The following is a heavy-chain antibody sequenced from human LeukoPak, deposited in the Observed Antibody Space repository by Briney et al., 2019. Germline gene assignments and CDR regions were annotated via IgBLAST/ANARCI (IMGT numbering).Heavy chain of an antibody. D-gene: IGHD1-20*01. CDR2: IYYTGST. CDR1: GGSIISSSHF. Sequence: SETLSLTCTVSGGSIISSSHFWGWIRQPPGKGLEWIGSIYYTGSTYHNSSLKSRLTISVDTSKDQFSLKLSSVTAADTAVFYCARLDNWNGYYFDYWGQGTLVSVSS. J-gene: IGHJ4*02. CDR3: ARLDNWNGYYFDY. V-gene: IGHV4-39*01.